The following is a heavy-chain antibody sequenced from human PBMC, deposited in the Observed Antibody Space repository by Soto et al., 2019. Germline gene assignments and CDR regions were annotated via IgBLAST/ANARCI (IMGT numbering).Heavy chain of an antibody. D-gene: IGHD2-15*01. CDR3: ARSTSRSAVLSSDAFDV. J-gene: IGHJ3*01. CDR1: GGTFSSYT. Sequence: SVKVSCKTSGGTFSSYTISWVRQAPGQGLEWMGRIIPMLGITDYAQKFQGRVTITADKSTSTAYMELSSLRSEDTAVYYCARSTSRSAVLSSDAFDVWGPGTIVTVSS. CDR2: IIPMLGIT. V-gene: IGHV1-69*02.